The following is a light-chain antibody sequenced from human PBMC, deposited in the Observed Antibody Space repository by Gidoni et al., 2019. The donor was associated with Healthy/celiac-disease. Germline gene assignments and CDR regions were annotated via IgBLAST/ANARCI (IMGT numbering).Light chain of an antibody. J-gene: IGKJ1*01. Sequence: DIQMTQSPSSLSASGGDRVTITCQASQDISNYLNWYQQKPGKAPKLLIYDASNVETGVPTRFSGSGSGTDFTFTISSLQPEDIATYYCQQYDNLPWTFGQGTKVEIK. V-gene: IGKV1-33*01. CDR1: QDISNY. CDR2: DAS. CDR3: QQYDNLPWT.